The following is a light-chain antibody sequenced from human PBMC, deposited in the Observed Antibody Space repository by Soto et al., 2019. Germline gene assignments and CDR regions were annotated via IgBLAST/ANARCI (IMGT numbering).Light chain of an antibody. J-gene: IGKJ1*01. Sequence: IFLTQSPGTLSLSPWERATLSWGASQSVSSSHLAWYQQKPGQAPRLLISGASSRATGIPDRFTGSGSGTDFTLTISRLEPEDFAVYYCHQYGSSPRTFGQGTKVDI. CDR1: QSVSSSH. CDR2: GAS. V-gene: IGKV3-20*01. CDR3: HQYGSSPRT.